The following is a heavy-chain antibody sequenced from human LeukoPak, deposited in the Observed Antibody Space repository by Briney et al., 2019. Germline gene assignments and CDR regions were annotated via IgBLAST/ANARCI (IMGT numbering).Heavy chain of an antibody. CDR1: GFTFSSYS. CDR3: ARDLCSSTSCYSHWFDP. D-gene: IGHD2-2*01. J-gene: IGHJ5*02. CDR2: ISSSSYI. V-gene: IGHV3-21*01. Sequence: PGGSLRLSCAASGFTFSSYSMNWVRQAPGKGLEWVSSISSSSYIYYADSVKGRFTISRDNAKNSLYLQMNSLRAEDTAVYYCARDLCSSTSCYSHWFDPWGQGTLVTVSS.